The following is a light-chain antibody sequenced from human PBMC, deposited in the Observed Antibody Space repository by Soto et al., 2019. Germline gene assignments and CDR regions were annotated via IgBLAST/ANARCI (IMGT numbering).Light chain of an antibody. Sequence: QSALTQPASVSGSPGQSITISCTGTSSDVGGYNYVSWYQQHPGKAPKLMIYEVSNRPSGVSNRFSGSKSGNTASLTISGLQAEDEADYYCSSYTSGSTWVFGGGTKVTFL. CDR1: SSDVGGYNY. CDR3: SSYTSGSTWV. J-gene: IGLJ3*02. CDR2: EVS. V-gene: IGLV2-14*01.